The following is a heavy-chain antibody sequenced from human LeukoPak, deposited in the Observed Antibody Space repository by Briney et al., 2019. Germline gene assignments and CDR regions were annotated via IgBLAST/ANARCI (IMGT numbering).Heavy chain of an antibody. D-gene: IGHD2-15*01. CDR2: ISGSGGST. J-gene: IGHJ4*02. CDR3: AKDQHPFCSGGSCYFADY. Sequence: GGSLRLSCAASGFTFSSYAMSWVRQAPGKGLEWVSAISGSGGSTYYADSVKGRFTISRDNSKNTLYLQMNSLRAEDTAVYYCAKDQHPFCSGGSCYFADYWGQGTLVTVSS. CDR1: GFTFSSYA. V-gene: IGHV3-23*01.